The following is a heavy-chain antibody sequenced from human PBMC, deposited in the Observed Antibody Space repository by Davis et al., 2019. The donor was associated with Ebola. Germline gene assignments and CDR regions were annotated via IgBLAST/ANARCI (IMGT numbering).Heavy chain of an antibody. CDR3: AKEGDYCGRDCYGSFDY. D-gene: IGHD2-21*02. J-gene: IGHJ4*02. V-gene: IGHV3-30*02. Sequence: GGSLRLSCAASGFTFNIFDMHWVRQAPGRGLEWVAFVRSHGSDDHYADSVKGRFTISRDNSKNTLYLQMNSLRPEDTAVYYCAKEGDYCGRDCYGSFDYWGQGTLVTVSS. CDR2: VRSHGSDD. CDR1: GFTFNIFD.